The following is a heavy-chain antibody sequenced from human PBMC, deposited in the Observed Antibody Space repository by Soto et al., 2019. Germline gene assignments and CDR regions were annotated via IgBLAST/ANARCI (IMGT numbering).Heavy chain of an antibody. Sequence: QVQLVQSGAEVKKPGSSVQVSCKASGGTFSSYAISWVRQAPGQGLEWMGGIIPIFGTANYAQKFQGRVTITADESTRTAYMELRSLSSEETAVYYCASLGIVVVPAWGQGTLVTVSS. D-gene: IGHD2-2*03. V-gene: IGHV1-69*01. CDR2: IIPIFGTA. CDR1: GGTFSSYA. J-gene: IGHJ4*02. CDR3: ASLGIVVVPA.